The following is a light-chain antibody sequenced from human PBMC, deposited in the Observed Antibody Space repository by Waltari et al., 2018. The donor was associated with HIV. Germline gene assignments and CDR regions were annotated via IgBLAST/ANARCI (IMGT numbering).Light chain of an antibody. J-gene: IGLJ3*02. CDR2: RSD. V-gene: IGLV1-47*01. CDR1: NSTIGNTF. Sequence: QSVLTQPPSASRPPGQRVLMSCSGSNSTIGNTFVYWFQQVPGRAPKLVIYRSDQRPSGVPDRFSAAKSGSSASLAITGLQSDDEAVYYCGSWDDTLSHWVFGGGTRLTV. CDR3: GSWDDTLSHWV.